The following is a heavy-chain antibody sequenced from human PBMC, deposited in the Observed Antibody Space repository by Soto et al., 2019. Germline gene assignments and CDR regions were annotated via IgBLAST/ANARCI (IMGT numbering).Heavy chain of an antibody. Sequence: PSETLSLTCTVSGGSISSSSYYWGWIRKPPGKGLEWIGSIYYSGSTYYNPSLKSRVTISVDTSKNQFSLKLSSVTAADTAVYYCARSPRGIMVRGAYYYYMDGSGKASTVTVSS. CDR1: GGSISSSSYY. D-gene: IGHD3-10*01. CDR3: ARSPRGIMVRGAYYYYMDG. V-gene: IGHV4-39*01. J-gene: IGHJ6*03. CDR2: IYYSGST.